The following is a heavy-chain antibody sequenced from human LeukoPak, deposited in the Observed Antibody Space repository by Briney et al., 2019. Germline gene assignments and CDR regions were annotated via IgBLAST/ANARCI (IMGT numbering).Heavy chain of an antibody. CDR1: GYTFTSYG. CDR3: ARDLAATSWTGGAFDI. J-gene: IGHJ3*02. D-gene: IGHD6-25*01. CDR2: ISAYNGNT. Sequence: ASVKVSCKASGYTFTSYGISWVRQAPGQALEWMGWISAYNGNTNYAQKLQGRVTMTTDTSTSTAYMELRSLRSEDTAVYYCARDLAATSWTGGAFDIWGQGTMVTVSS. V-gene: IGHV1-18*01.